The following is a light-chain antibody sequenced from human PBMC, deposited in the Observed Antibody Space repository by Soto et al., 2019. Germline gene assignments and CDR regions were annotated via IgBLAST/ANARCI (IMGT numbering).Light chain of an antibody. Sequence: DIQMTQSPSTLSASVGDRVTITCRASQSLNGWLAWFQKKPGKAPKVLIYKVSNLESGVPLRFSGSGSETEYTLTSSSLPQDDVANYYYQQYNSSWWTFGQGTKVEIK. V-gene: IGKV1-5*03. J-gene: IGKJ1*01. CDR3: QQYNSSWWT. CDR1: QSLNGW. CDR2: KVS.